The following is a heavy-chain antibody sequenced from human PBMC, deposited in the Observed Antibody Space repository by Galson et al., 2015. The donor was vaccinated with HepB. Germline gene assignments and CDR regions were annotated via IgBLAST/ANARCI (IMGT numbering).Heavy chain of an antibody. CDR1: GFTFSNYA. CDR2: ITNNGGST. J-gene: IGHJ4*02. V-gene: IGHV3-64D*06. D-gene: IGHD1-7*01. Sequence: LRLSCAASGFTFSNYAMHWVRQAPGKGLNYVSAITNNGGSTYYADSVKGRFTISRDNSKNTLYLQMSSLRAEDTAIYYCVKDRELRDWGQGTLVTVSS. CDR3: VKDRELRD.